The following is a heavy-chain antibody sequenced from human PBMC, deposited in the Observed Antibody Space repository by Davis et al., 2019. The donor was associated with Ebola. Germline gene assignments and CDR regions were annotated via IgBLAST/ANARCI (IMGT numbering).Heavy chain of an antibody. CDR2: IYYNGRT. J-gene: IGHJ3*02. V-gene: IGHV4-39*07. CDR3: ARTGYYDFWSGPGAFDI. D-gene: IGHD3-3*01. CDR1: GGSISSGTYY. Sequence: SETLSLTCSVSGGSISSGTYYWGWVRQPPGKGLEWIGAIYYNGRTYYNSSLEGRVTISLDTSKNQFSLKLRSVTAADTAMYFCARTGYYDFWSGPGAFDIWGQGTMVTVSS.